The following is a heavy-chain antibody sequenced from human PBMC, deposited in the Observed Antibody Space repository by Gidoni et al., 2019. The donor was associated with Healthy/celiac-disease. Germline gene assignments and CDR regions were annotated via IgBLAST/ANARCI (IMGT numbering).Heavy chain of an antibody. CDR3: AKDGHRISVVPAAQPPNWFDP. CDR2: IAYDGSNK. D-gene: IGHD2-2*01. Sequence: LEWVAVIAYDGSNKYYADSVKVRFTISRDNSKNTLYLQMNSLRAEDTAVYYCAKDGHRISVVPAAQPPNWFDPWGQGTLVTVSS. J-gene: IGHJ5*02. V-gene: IGHV3-30*18.